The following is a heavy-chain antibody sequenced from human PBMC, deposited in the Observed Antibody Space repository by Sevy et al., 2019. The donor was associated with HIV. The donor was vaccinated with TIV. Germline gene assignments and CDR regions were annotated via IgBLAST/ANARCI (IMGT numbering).Heavy chain of an antibody. CDR2: ISGSGEST. D-gene: IGHD6-13*01. J-gene: IGHJ6*02. V-gene: IGHV3-23*01. Sequence: GGYLRLSCAASGFTFSSYAMSWVRQAPGKGLEWLSAISGSGESTYYADSVKGRFTISRDNSKNTLYLQMNSLRAEDTAVYYPAKGGPSAAHYFYYGMDVWGQGTTVTVSS. CDR3: AKGGPSAAHYFYYGMDV. CDR1: GFTFSSYA.